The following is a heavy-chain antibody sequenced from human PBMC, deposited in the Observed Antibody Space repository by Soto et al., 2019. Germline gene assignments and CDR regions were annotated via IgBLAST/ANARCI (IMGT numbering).Heavy chain of an antibody. V-gene: IGHV3-23*01. CDR3: MKNQRYSTSSIDY. J-gene: IGHJ4*02. Sequence: GGSLRLSCVASGFTFSSYAMSWVRQAPGKGLEWVSTISTSGASTYYADSVKGRFTISRDNSENTLYLQMNSLRAEDTAVYYCMKNQRYSTSSIDYCGQGTLVTVSS. CDR1: GFTFSSYA. D-gene: IGHD6-13*01. CDR2: ISTSGAST.